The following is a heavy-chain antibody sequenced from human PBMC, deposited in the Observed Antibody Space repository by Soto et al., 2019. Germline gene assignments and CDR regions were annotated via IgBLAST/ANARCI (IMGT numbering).Heavy chain of an antibody. Sequence: SETLSLTCTVSGGSISSYYWSWIRQPPGKGLEWIGYIYYSGSTNYNPSLKSRVTISVDTSKNQFSLKLSSVTAADTAIYYCSRGIEGGLDAWGQGTLVTVSS. CDR2: IYYSGST. J-gene: IGHJ5*02. CDR3: SRGIEGGLDA. V-gene: IGHV4-59*08. CDR1: GGSISSYY.